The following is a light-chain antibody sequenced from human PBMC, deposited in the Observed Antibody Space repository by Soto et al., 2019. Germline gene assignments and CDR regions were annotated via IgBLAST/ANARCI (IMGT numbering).Light chain of an antibody. CDR1: SSDVGSYNL. CDR2: EGS. J-gene: IGLJ2*01. CDR3: CSYAGSGVV. V-gene: IGLV2-23*01. Sequence: QSALTQPASVSGSPGQSITISCTGTSSDVGSYNLVSWYQQHPGKAPKLMIYEGSKRPSGVSNRFSGSKSGNTASLTISGLKAEDEADSYCCSYAGSGVVFGGGTKLTVL.